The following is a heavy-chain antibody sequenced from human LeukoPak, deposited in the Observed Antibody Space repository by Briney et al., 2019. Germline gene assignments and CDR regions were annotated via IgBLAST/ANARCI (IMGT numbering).Heavy chain of an antibody. CDR3: AKQRASSTSGIDY. CDR1: GFTFSSYS. V-gene: IGHV3-23*01. Sequence: GGSLRLSCAASGFTFSSYSMNWVRQAPGKGLEWVSGISDSGISTYYADSVKGRFIVSRDNSKNTLHLQMNSLRAEDTAVYYCAKQRASSTSGIDYWGQGTLVTVSS. CDR2: ISDSGIST. D-gene: IGHD2-2*01. J-gene: IGHJ4*02.